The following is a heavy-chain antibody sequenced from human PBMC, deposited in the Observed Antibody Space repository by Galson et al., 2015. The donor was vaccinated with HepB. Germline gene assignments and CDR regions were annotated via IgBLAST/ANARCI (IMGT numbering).Heavy chain of an antibody. CDR3: AREGRLMGPLDF. V-gene: IGHV3-33*01. Sequence: SLRLSCAASGFAFSGYGMNWVRQAPGKGLEWVAVIWYDGSNTNSADSVKGRFTISRDNSKNTLYLQMNSLRVEDTAVYYCAREGRLMGPLDFWGQGTVVTVSS. J-gene: IGHJ4*02. CDR1: GFAFSGYG. CDR2: IWYDGSNT. D-gene: IGHD1-26*01.